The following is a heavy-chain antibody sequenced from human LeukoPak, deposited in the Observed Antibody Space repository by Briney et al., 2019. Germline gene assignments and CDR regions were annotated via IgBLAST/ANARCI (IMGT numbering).Heavy chain of an antibody. CDR3: ARVDFWGAF. CDR1: GDSFSSGGYY. D-gene: IGHD3-3*01. CDR2: IYHTGSM. J-gene: IGHJ4*02. Sequence: PSETLSLTCNVSGDSFSSGGYYWSWIRQPPGKGLEWIGYIYHTGSMYYNPSLKNRVTISVDTSKNQFSLKVNSVTAADTAVYYCARVDFWGAFWGQGILVTVSS. V-gene: IGHV4-30-2*01.